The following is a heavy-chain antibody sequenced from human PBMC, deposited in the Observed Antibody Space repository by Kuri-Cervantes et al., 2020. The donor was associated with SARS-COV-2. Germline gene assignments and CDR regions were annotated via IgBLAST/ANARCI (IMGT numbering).Heavy chain of an antibody. CDR1: GYTFTSYG. D-gene: IGHD3-22*01. Sequence: ASVKVSCKASGYTFTSYGISWVRQAPGQGLEWMGWISAYNGNTNYAQKLQGRVTMTTDTSTSTAYMELRSMRSDETAVYYCARSRITMIVDQSGAFDIWGQGTMVTVSS. V-gene: IGHV1-18*01. CDR2: ISAYNGNT. J-gene: IGHJ3*02. CDR3: ARSRITMIVDQSGAFDI.